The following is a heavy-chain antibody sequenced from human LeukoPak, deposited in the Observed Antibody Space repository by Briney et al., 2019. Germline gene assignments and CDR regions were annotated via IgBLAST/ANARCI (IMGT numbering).Heavy chain of an antibody. CDR1: GYTFTSYC. V-gene: IGHV1-18*04. Sequence: ASVKVSCKASGYTFTSYCISWVRQAPGQGLEWMGWISAYNGNTNYAQKLQGRVTMTTGTSTSTAYMELRSLRSDDTAVYYCARARGYCSGGSCRHFDYWGQGTLVTVSS. CDR2: ISAYNGNT. D-gene: IGHD2-15*01. J-gene: IGHJ4*02. CDR3: ARARGYCSGGSCRHFDY.